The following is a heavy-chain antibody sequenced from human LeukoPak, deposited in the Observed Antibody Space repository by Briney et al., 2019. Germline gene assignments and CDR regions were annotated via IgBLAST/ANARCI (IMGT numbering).Heavy chain of an antibody. Sequence: PGGSLRLSCAASGFTFRSYAMSWVRQAPGKGLEWVSAISGSGDSTYYADSVKGRFTISRDNSKNTLYLQMNSLRAEATAVYYCATHYGDRDTHVDYWGQGTLVIVSS. J-gene: IGHJ4*02. D-gene: IGHD4-17*01. CDR3: ATHYGDRDTHVDY. CDR1: GFTFRSYA. CDR2: ISGSGDST. V-gene: IGHV3-23*01.